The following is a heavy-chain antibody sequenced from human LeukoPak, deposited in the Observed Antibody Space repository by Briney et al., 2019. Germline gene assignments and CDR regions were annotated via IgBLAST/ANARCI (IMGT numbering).Heavy chain of an antibody. J-gene: IGHJ4*02. CDR3: ARGQWVTTVTSAPGY. CDR2: FNPSGGNT. V-gene: IGHV1-46*02. CDR1: GYTFDVYY. Sequence: ASVKVSCKASGYTFDVYYIHWVRQAPGQGLEWMGIFNPSGGNTNYAQRFQGRVTLTRDTSTTTVYMELSSLRSEDTAVYYCARGQWVTTVTSAPGYWGQGTLVTVSS. D-gene: IGHD4-17*01.